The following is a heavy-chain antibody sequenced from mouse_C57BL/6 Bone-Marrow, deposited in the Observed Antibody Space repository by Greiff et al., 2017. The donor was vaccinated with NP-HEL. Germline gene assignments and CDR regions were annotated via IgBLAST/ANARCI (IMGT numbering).Heavy chain of an antibody. CDR3: ERIYHYGRSHYWYFDV. J-gene: IGHJ1*03. Sequence: DVMLVESGGGLVKPGGSLKLSCAASGFTFSSYAMSWVRQTPEKRLEWVATISDGGSYTYYPDNVKGRFTISRDNAKNNLYLQMSHLKSEDTAMYYCERIYHYGRSHYWYFDVWGTGNTVTVSS. CDR2: ISDGGSYT. CDR1: GFTFSSYA. D-gene: IGHD1-1*01. V-gene: IGHV5-4*03.